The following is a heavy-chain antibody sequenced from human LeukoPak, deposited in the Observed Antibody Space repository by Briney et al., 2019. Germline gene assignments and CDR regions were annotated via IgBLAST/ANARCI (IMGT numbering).Heavy chain of an antibody. CDR3: ARLYSYGSILRYYFDY. Sequence: PSETLSLTCTVPGGSISSYYWSWIRQPPGKGLEWIGYIYYSGSTNYNPSLKSRVTISVDTSKNQFSLKLSSVTAADTAVYYCARLYSYGSILRYYFDYWGQGTLVTVSS. D-gene: IGHD5-18*01. CDR1: GGSISSYY. V-gene: IGHV4-59*08. J-gene: IGHJ4*02. CDR2: IYYSGST.